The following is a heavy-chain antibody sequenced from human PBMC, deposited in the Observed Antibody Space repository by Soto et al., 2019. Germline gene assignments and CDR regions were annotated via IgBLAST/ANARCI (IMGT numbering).Heavy chain of an antibody. Sequence: QVQLVQSGAEVKKPGASVKVSCKASGYTFTGYYMHWVRQAPEQGLEWMGWINPNSGGTNYAQKFQGWVTMTRDTSISTAYMELSRLRSDDTAVYYCARDLAGSSSSYYYYGMDVWGQGTTVTVSS. CDR3: ARDLAGSSSSYYYYGMDV. D-gene: IGHD6-6*01. CDR2: INPNSGGT. CDR1: GYTFTGYY. V-gene: IGHV1-2*04. J-gene: IGHJ6*02.